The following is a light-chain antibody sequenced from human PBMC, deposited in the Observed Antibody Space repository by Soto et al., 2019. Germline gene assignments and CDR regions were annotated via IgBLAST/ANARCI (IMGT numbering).Light chain of an antibody. CDR3: QHYDNWPWT. Sequence: EIVMTQSPATLSVSPGESATLSCRASQSVIADLAWYQQKPGQAPRLLIYRASTRAAGSPARFSGSGSGTEFTLTISSLQSEDFAVYYCQHYDNWPWTFGQGTNLEIK. V-gene: IGKV3-15*01. CDR2: RAS. CDR1: QSVIAD. J-gene: IGKJ1*01.